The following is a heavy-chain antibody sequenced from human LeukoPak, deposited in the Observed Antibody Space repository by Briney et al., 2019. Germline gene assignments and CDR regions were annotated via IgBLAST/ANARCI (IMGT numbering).Heavy chain of an antibody. CDR2: ISSSGSTI. V-gene: IGHV3-11*01. CDR3: AREGYYGSRYFQH. D-gene: IGHD3-10*01. Sequence: GGSLRLSCAASGFTFSDYYMSWIRQAPGKGLEWVSYISSSGSTIYYADSVKGRSTISRDNAKNSLYLQMNSLRAEDTAVYYCAREGYYGSRYFQHWGQGTLVTVSS. J-gene: IGHJ1*01. CDR1: GFTFSDYY.